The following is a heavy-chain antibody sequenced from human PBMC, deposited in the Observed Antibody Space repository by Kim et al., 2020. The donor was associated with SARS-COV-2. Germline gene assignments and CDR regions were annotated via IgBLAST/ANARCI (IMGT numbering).Heavy chain of an antibody. CDR3: ARRIAGAGMIPNYYGLDV. V-gene: IGHV1-3*01. J-gene: IGHJ6*02. CDR1: GYTFISYA. Sequence: ASVKVSCKASGYTFISYAMQWVRQAPGQRLEWMGWINAGNGNTKYSQKFQGRGTITRDTSASTAYMELSSLRSDETAVYYCARRIAGAGMIPNYYGLDVWGQGTKVTVSS. D-gene: IGHD6-13*01. CDR2: INAGNGNT.